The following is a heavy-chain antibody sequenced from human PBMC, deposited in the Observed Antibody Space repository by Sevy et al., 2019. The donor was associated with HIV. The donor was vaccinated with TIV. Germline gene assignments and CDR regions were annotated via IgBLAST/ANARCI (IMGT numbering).Heavy chain of an antibody. CDR1: GGSFSGYY. CDR3: ARHCSGTSCSHAFDI. Sequence: SETLSLTCAVYGGSFSGYYWSWIRQPPGKGLEWIGEINHSGITNYNPSLKSRVTISGDTSKNQFSLKLSSVTAADTAVYFCARHCSGTSCSHAFDIWGQGTMVTVSS. D-gene: IGHD2-2*01. J-gene: IGHJ3*02. CDR2: INHSGIT. V-gene: IGHV4-34*01.